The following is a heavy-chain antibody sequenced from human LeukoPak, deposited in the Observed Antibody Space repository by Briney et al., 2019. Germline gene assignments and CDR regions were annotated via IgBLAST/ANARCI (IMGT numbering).Heavy chain of an antibody. V-gene: IGHV4-39*01. CDR3: ARQLYVSGSYYAPMDV. CDR2: VHYSGST. CDR1: GGSISSSSYY. D-gene: IGHD3-10*01. J-gene: IGHJ6*03. Sequence: SETLSLTCTVSGGSISSSSYYWGWIRQPPGKGLEWIGSVHYSGSTYYNPSLKSRLTISVDTSKNQFSLELSSVTAADTALYFCARQLYVSGSYYAPMDVWGKGTTVTVSS.